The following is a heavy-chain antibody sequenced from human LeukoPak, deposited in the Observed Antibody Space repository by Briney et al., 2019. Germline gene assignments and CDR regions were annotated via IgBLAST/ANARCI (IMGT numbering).Heavy chain of an antibody. CDR3: ARVFCSGGSCYRGIKNAFDI. V-gene: IGHV3-21*01. CDR2: ISSSSSYI. D-gene: IGHD2-15*01. J-gene: IGHJ3*02. Sequence: GGSLRLSCAASGFTFSSYSMNWVRQAPGKGLEWVSSISSSSSYIYYADSVKGRFTISRDNAKNSLYLQMNSLRAEDTAVYYCARVFCSGGSCYRGIKNAFDIWGQGTMVTVSS. CDR1: GFTFSSYS.